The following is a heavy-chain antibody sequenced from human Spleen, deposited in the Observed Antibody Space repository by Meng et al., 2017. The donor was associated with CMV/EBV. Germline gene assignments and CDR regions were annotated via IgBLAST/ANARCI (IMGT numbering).Heavy chain of an antibody. V-gene: IGHV4-59*01. CDR1: GASISSSY. CDR3: AGRNLYFYGMDV. Sequence: SETLSLTCTVSGASISSSYWSWIRQPPGEGLEWIGHIYYTGSTSYNPSLKGRVTISLDTPKSQFSLRLTSVTAADTAVYYCAGRNLYFYGMDVWGQGTTVTVSS. D-gene: IGHD1-14*01. CDR2: IYYTGST. J-gene: IGHJ6*02.